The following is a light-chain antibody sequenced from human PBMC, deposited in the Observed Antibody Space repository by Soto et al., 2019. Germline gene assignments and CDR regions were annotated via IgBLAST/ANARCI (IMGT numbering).Light chain of an antibody. CDR1: QSISSW. Sequence: DIQMTQSPSTLSASVGDRVTITCRASQSISSWLAWYRQKPGKAPKLLIYKASSLESGVPSRFSGSGSGTEFTLTISSLQPDDFATYYCQQYNSYSPWTFGQGTKVE. CDR2: KAS. V-gene: IGKV1-5*03. CDR3: QQYNSYSPWT. J-gene: IGKJ1*01.